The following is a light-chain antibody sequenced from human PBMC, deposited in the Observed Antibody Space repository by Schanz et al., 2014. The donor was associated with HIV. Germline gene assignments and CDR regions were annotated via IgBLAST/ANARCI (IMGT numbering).Light chain of an antibody. Sequence: QSVLTQPPSASGTPGQRVTISCSGSSSNIKMNAVNWYQHLPGMGPKLLIYATYNRPSGVPDRFSGSKSGNTASLTISGLQAEDEGDYYCSSYTSTNTLVVFGGGTKLTVL. CDR2: ATY. CDR1: SSNIKMNA. CDR3: SSYTSTNTLVV. V-gene: IGLV1-44*01. J-gene: IGLJ2*01.